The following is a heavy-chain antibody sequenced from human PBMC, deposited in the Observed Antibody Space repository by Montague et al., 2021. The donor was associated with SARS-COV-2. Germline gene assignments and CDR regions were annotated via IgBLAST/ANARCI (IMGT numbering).Heavy chain of an antibody. CDR2: MYYSGST. CDR3: ARDFDY. Sequence: SETLSLTCTASGGSISSYCWSWIRQPPGKGLEWIGYMYYSGSTNYNPSLKSRVTLSVDTSKNQFSLKLSSVTAADTAVYYCARDFDYWGQGTLVTVSS. V-gene: IGHV4-59*13. CDR1: GGSISSYC. J-gene: IGHJ4*02.